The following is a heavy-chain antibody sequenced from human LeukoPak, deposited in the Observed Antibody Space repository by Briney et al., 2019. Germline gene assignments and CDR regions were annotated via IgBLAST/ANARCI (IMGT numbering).Heavy chain of an antibody. J-gene: IGHJ6*02. D-gene: IGHD3-9*01. Sequence: SVKVSCKASGGTFSSYAISWVRQAPGQGLEWMGRIIPILGIANYAQKFQGRVTITADKSTSTAYMELSSLRSEDTAVYYCARVLVDYDILTGNYYYYYGMDVWGQGTTVTVSS. CDR1: GGTFSSYA. V-gene: IGHV1-69*04. CDR3: ARVLVDYDILTGNYYYYYGMDV. CDR2: IIPILGIA.